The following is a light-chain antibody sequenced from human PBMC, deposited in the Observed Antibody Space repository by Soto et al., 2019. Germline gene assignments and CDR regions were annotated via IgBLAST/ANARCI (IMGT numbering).Light chain of an antibody. CDR2: NNN. V-gene: IGLV1-40*01. J-gene: IGLJ2*01. Sequence: QSVLTQPPSVSGAPGQRVTISCSGSSSNIGAGYYVHWYQQVPGTAPKLLIYNNNNRPSGVPDRFSGSRSGTSASLAITGLQTEDEADYYCQSYDSSLSGYVIFGGGTKVTVL. CDR1: SSNIGAGYY. CDR3: QSYDSSLSGYVI.